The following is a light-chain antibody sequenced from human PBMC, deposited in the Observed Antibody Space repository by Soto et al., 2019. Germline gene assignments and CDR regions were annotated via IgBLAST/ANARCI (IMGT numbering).Light chain of an antibody. CDR2: GAS. Sequence: EIVMTQSPATLSVSPGERATLSCRASQSVSSNLAWYQQKPGQAPRLLIYGASTRATGIPARFSGSGSGTEFTLTISSLQSEDFAVYYCQQYNNLPLGVTFGGGTKVEIK. J-gene: IGKJ4*01. V-gene: IGKV3-15*01. CDR3: QQYNNLPLGVT. CDR1: QSVSSN.